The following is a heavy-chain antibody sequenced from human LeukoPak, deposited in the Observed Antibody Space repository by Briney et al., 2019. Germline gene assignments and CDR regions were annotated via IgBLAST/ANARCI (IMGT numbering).Heavy chain of an antibody. D-gene: IGHD6-13*01. J-gene: IGHJ4*02. CDR1: AYSISSGYY. V-gene: IGHV4-38-2*01. CDR2: IYHSGST. Sequence: SESLSLTCAVSAYSISSGYYWGWIRQPPGKGLEWIGSIYHSGSTYYNPSLKSRVTISVDTCKNQFSLKLSSVTAADTAVYYCARTRIAAAGTLDYWGQGTLVTISS. CDR3: ARTRIAAAGTLDY.